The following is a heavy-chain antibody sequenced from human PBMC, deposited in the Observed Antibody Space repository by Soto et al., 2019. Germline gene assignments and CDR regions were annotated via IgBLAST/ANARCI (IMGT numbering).Heavy chain of an antibody. CDR1: GGTFCSYA. CDR3: ARDRAVTTEFDY. V-gene: IGHV1-69*13. Sequence: GASVKVSCKASGGTFCSYAISWVRQAPGQGLEWMGGIIPIFGTANYAQKFQGRVTITADESASTAYMELSSLRSEDTAVYYCARDRAVTTEFDYWGQGTLVTVSS. J-gene: IGHJ4*02. CDR2: IIPIFGTA. D-gene: IGHD4-17*01.